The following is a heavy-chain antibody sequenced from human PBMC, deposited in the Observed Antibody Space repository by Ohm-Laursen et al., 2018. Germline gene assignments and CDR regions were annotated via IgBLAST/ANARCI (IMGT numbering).Heavy chain of an antibody. CDR1: GFTFSSYA. CDR2: ISDSGDNT. CDR3: AKDWRFLEWSA. V-gene: IGHV3-23*01. J-gene: IGHJ1*01. D-gene: IGHD3-3*01. Sequence: SLRLSCAASGFTFSSYAMNWVRQAPGKGLQWVSAISDSGDNTYYADSVKGRFTISRDNSKSTLYLQMNSLSAEDTAVYYCAKDWRFLEWSAGGQGTLVTVSS.